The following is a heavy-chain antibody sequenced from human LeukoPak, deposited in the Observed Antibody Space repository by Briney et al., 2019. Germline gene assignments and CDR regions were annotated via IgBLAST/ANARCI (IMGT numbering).Heavy chain of an antibody. CDR3: ARARGRDNDFDY. V-gene: IGHV1-18*01. Sequence: ASVKVSCKASGYTFTSYGISWVRQAPGQGLEWMGWISAYNGNTNYAQKLQGRVTMTTDTSTSTAYVELRSLRSDDTAVYYCARARGRDNDFDYWGQGTLVTVSS. J-gene: IGHJ4*02. D-gene: IGHD5-24*01. CDR1: GYTFTSYG. CDR2: ISAYNGNT.